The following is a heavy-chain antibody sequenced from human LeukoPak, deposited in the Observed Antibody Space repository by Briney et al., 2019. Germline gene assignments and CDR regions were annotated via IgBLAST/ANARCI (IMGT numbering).Heavy chain of an antibody. Sequence: GGSLRLSCAASGFTVNSHYMTWVRQAPEQGLEFVSLIYSSGTTFYAGSVKGRFAISRDNSKNTLFLQMSSLRAEDTAVYYCAKSRGSGRSMPRGVNFDYWGQATLVTVSS. CDR1: GFTVNSHY. J-gene: IGHJ4*02. CDR3: AKSRGSGRSMPRGVNFDY. V-gene: IGHV3-66*01. CDR2: IYSSGTT. D-gene: IGHD3-10*01.